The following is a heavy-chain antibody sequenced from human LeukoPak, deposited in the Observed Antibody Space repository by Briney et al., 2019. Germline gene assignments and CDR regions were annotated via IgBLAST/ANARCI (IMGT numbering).Heavy chain of an antibody. J-gene: IGHJ1*01. D-gene: IGHD6-13*01. CDR3: ATQQLVRFVLRFQH. V-gene: IGHV1-24*01. CDR2: FDPEDGET. CDR1: GYTLTELS. Sequence: ASVNVSCKVSGYTLTELSMHWVRQAPGIGLEWMGRFDPEDGETIYAQKFQGRVTMTEDTSTNTAYMELSSLRSEDTAVYYCATQQLVRFVLRFQHWGQGTLVTVSS.